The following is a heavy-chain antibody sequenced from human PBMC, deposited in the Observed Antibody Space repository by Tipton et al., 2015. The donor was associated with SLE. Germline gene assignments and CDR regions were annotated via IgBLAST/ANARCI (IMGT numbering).Heavy chain of an antibody. J-gene: IGHJ4*02. D-gene: IGHD6-13*01. CDR3: ATSGSSSWYFFDY. CDR2: ISHTGST. V-gene: IGHV4-34*01. Sequence: LRLSCAVHGGSISAYYWSWIRQPPGKGLEWIGEISHTGSTNFNPSLKSRVAISADPSKRQFSLKLSSVTAADTAVNYCATSGSSSWYFFDYWGQGTLVTVSS. CDR1: GGSISAYY.